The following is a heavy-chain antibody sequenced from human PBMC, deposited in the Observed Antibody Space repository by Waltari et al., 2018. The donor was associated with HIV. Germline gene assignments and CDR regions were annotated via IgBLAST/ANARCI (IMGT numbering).Heavy chain of an antibody. J-gene: IGHJ4*02. CDR3: ARDCWQLPSGGYFFDY. Sequence: QVQLVQSGAEVKKPGASVKVSCTASRFTFTAYYVHWVRQAPGQGLEWMGLIKPKSGVTHFAQNLQGRINITRDTSIKTAYLELSRLQSDDTAVYYCARDCWQLPSGGYFFDYWGQGTLVTVSS. D-gene: IGHD3-16*01. V-gene: IGHV1-2*02. CDR2: IKPKSGVT. CDR1: RFTFTAYY.